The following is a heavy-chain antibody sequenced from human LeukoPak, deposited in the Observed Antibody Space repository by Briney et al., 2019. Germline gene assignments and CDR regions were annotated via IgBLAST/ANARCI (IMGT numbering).Heavy chain of an antibody. D-gene: IGHD5/OR15-5a*01. CDR1: GGSISSYY. J-gene: IGHJ3*02. CDR2: IYYSGST. CDR3: ARHLRSGPFDI. Sequence: SETLSVTCTVSGGSISSYYWSWIRQPPGKGLEWIGYIYYSGSTNYNPSLKSRVTISVDTSKNQFSLKLSSVTAADTAVYYCARHLRSGPFDIWGQGTMVTASS. V-gene: IGHV4-59*08.